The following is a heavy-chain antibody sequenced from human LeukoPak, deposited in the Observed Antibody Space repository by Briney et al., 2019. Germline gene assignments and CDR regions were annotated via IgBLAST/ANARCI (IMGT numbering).Heavy chain of an antibody. V-gene: IGHV4-59*01. Sequence: SETLSLTCTVSGGSISSYYLSWIRQPPGKGLEWIGYIYYSGNTNYNPSLKSRVTISVDTSKNQFSLKLSSVTAADTAVYYCARVAVDTFDYWGQGTLVTVSS. J-gene: IGHJ4*02. CDR1: GGSISSYY. D-gene: IGHD6-19*01. CDR3: ARVAVDTFDY. CDR2: IYYSGNT.